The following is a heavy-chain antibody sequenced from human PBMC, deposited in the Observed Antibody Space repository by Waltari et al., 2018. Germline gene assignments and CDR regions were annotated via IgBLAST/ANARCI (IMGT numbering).Heavy chain of an antibody. CDR1: GDTFSSYA. Sequence: QVQLVQSGAEVKKPGSSVKVSCKASGDTFSSYAISWVRQAPGQGLEWMGGIIPIFGTANYAQKFQGRVTITADESTSTAYMELSSLRSEDTAVYYCARGGADYDFWSGYYYFDYWGQGTLVTVSS. V-gene: IGHV1-69*01. D-gene: IGHD3-3*01. CDR2: IIPIFGTA. J-gene: IGHJ4*02. CDR3: ARGGADYDFWSGYYYFDY.